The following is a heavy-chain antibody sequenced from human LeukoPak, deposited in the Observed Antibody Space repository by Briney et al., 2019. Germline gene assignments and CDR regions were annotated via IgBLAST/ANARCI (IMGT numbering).Heavy chain of an antibody. Sequence: GGSLRLSCAASGFTFSSYWMHWVRHAPGKGLVWVSRINSDGSSTSYADSVKGRFTISRDNAKNTLYLQMNSLRAEDTAVYYCARVTPDIVVVTASFDYWGQGTLVTVSS. CDR2: INSDGSST. CDR1: GFTFSSYW. D-gene: IGHD2-21*02. V-gene: IGHV3-74*01. J-gene: IGHJ4*02. CDR3: ARVTPDIVVVTASFDY.